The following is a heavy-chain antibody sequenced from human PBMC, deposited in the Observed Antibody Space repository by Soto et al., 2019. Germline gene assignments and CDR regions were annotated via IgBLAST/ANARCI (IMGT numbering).Heavy chain of an antibody. V-gene: IGHV3-30*03. D-gene: IGHD2-21*02. CDR1: GFIFSRYG. CDR2: ISYDGGER. Sequence: QVQLVESGGGVVQSGGSLRLSCGGSGFIFSRYGMHWVRQAPGKGLEWVTGISYDGGERFYAYSVKGRFTISRDNSKNRLDLQMSSLRPEDTAVYYCARDLPLYCRGDCNFDFWGQGTLVTVSS. CDR3: ARDLPLYCRGDCNFDF. J-gene: IGHJ4*02.